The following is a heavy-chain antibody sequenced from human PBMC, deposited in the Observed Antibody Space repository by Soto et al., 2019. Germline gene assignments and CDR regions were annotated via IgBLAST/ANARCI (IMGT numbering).Heavy chain of an antibody. Sequence: QVQLVHSGAEVKKPGSSVKVSCKASGGTFSSYTISWVRQAPGQGLEWMGRIIPILGIANYAQKFQCRVTITADKSTSTAYMELSSLRSEDTAVYYCARDLGRGGRTHWGQGTLVTVSS. D-gene: IGHD3-16*01. CDR3: ARDLGRGGRTH. J-gene: IGHJ4*02. CDR1: GGTFSSYT. CDR2: IIPILGIA. V-gene: IGHV1-69*04.